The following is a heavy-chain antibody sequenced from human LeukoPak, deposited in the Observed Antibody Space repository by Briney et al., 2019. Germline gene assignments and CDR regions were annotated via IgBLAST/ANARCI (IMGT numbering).Heavy chain of an antibody. CDR2: IIPIFGTA. CDR1: GGTFSSYA. Sequence: ASVKVSCKASGGTFSSYAISWVRQAHGQGLEWMGGIIPIFGTANYAQKFQGRVTITADESTSTAYMELSSLRSEDTAVYYCAREGRYDFWSGYYRREFDYWGQGTLVTVSS. V-gene: IGHV1-69*13. CDR3: AREGRYDFWSGYYRREFDY. D-gene: IGHD3-3*01. J-gene: IGHJ4*02.